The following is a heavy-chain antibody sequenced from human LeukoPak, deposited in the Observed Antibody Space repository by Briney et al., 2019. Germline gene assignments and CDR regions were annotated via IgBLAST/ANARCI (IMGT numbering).Heavy chain of an antibody. Sequence: SETLSLTCTVSGASITSSNYYWLWLRQPPGKGLEWIGSIYYTGITYYNLSLKSRVTISVDTSKYQCSLRLSSVTAADTAVYYCASQYSSGWYPYYYGMDVWGQGTTVTVSS. CDR2: IYYTGIT. CDR1: GASITSSNYY. CDR3: ASQYSSGWYPYYYGMDV. V-gene: IGHV4-39*07. D-gene: IGHD6-19*01. J-gene: IGHJ6*02.